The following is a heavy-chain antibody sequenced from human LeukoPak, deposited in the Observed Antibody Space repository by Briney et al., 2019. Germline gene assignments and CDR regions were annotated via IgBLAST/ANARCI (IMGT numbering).Heavy chain of an antibody. V-gene: IGHV3-53*01. CDR1: GFTVSSNY. CDR3: ARGSQLQYFQH. CDR2: IYSGGST. Sequence: PGGSLRLSCAASGFTVSSNYMSWVRQAPGRGLEWVSVIYSGGSTYYADSVKGRFTISRDNSKNTLYLQMNSQRAEDTAVYYCARGSQLQYFQHWGQGTLVTVSS. J-gene: IGHJ1*01. D-gene: IGHD2-21*01.